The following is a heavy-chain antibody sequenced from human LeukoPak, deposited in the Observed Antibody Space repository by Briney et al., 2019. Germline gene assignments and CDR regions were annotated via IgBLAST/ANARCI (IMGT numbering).Heavy chain of an antibody. CDR1: GFTFSYYW. CDR2: IKQDGSEK. D-gene: IGHD3-22*01. J-gene: IGHJ4*02. Sequence: GGSLRLSCAASGFTFSYYWMGWVRQAPGKGLEWVANIKQDGSEKYYVDSVKGRFTISRDNAKNSLYLQMNSMRAEDTAVYYCARDEHQYYHASSGRFDYWGEGILVTVSS. CDR3: ARDEHQYYHASSGRFDY. V-gene: IGHV3-7*04.